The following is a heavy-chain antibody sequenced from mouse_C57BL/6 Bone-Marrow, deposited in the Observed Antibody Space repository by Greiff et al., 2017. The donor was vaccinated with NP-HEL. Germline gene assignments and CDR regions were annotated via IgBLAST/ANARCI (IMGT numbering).Heavy chain of an antibody. J-gene: IGHJ4*01. CDR2: IDPSDSYT. V-gene: IGHV1-69*01. CDR3: ARDLLKAMDY. Sequence: QVQLQQPGAELVMPGASVKLSCKASGYTFTSYWMHWVKQRPGQGLEWIGEIDPSDSYTNYNQKFKGKSTLTVDKSSSTAYMQLSSLTSEDSAVYDCARDLLKAMDYWGQGTSVTVSS. CDR1: GYTFTSYW.